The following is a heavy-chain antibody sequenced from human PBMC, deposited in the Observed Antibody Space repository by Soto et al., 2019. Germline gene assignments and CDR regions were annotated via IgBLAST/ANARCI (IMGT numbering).Heavy chain of an antibody. Sequence: GGSLRLSCAASGFTFSDYYMSWIHQAPGKGLEWVSYISSSGSTIYYADSVKGRFTISRDNAKNSLYLQMNSLRAEDTAVYYCARDYRFLEWLRAFDIWGQGTMVTVSS. D-gene: IGHD3-3*01. V-gene: IGHV3-11*01. CDR1: GFTFSDYY. J-gene: IGHJ3*02. CDR2: ISSSGSTI. CDR3: ARDYRFLEWLRAFDI.